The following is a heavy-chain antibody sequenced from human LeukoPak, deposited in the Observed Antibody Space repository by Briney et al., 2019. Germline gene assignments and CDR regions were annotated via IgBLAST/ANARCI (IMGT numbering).Heavy chain of an antibody. CDR1: GFTFDDYT. J-gene: IGHJ4*02. D-gene: IGHD6-19*01. CDR2: SSWDGGST. Sequence: GGSLRLSCAASGFTFDDYTMHWVRLAPGKGLEWVSLSSWDGGSTYYADSVKGRFTISRDNSKNSLYLQMNSLRTEDTALYYCAKASGYSSGWLDYWGQGTLVTVSS. CDR3: AKASGYSSGWLDY. V-gene: IGHV3-43*01.